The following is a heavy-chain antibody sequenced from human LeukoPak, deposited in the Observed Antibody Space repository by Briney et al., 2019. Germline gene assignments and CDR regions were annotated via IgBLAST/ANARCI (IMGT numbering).Heavy chain of an antibody. V-gene: IGHV3-74*01. CDR3: ARGGYSGTYFFDY. D-gene: IGHD1-26*01. CDR1: GFTFSTYW. CDR2: INPDGRST. J-gene: IGHJ4*02. Sequence: GGSLRLSCAASGFTFSTYWMYWVRQAPGKGLVWVSDINPDGRSTHYADSVKGRFTISRDNAQSTLYLQMNSLRVEDTAVYYCARGGYSGTYFFDYWGQGTPVTVSS.